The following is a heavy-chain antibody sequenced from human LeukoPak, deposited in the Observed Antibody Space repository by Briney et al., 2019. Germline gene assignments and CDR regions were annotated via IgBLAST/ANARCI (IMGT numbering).Heavy chain of an antibody. CDR3: ARAPYYYDSRGWFDP. Sequence: PSETLSLTCTVSGGSISSGGYYWCWIRQHPGKGLEWIGYIYYSGSTYYNPSLKSRVTISVDTSKNQFSLKLSSVTAADTAVYYCARAPYYYDSRGWFDPWGQGTLVTVSS. CDR1: GGSISSGGYY. D-gene: IGHD3-22*01. J-gene: IGHJ5*02. CDR2: IYYSGST. V-gene: IGHV4-31*03.